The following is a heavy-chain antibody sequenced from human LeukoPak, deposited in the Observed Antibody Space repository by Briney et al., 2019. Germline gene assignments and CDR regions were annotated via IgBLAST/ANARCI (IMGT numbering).Heavy chain of an antibody. D-gene: IGHD5-18*01. CDR2: ISWNSGSI. J-gene: IGHJ4*02. V-gene: IGHV3-9*01. CDR3: ARDLSGIAGYTYGRGIDY. Sequence: GGSLRLSCAASGFTFDDYAMDWVRQAPGKGLEWVSGISWNSGSIGYAHSVKGRFTISRDNSKNTLYLQMNSLRAEDTAVYYCARDLSGIAGYTYGRGIDYWGQGTLVTVSS. CDR1: GFTFDDYA.